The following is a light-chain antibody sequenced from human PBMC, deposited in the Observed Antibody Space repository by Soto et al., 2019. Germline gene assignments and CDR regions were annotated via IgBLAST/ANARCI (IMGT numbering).Light chain of an antibody. V-gene: IGKV3D-15*01. J-gene: IGKJ5*01. CDR2: GAS. Sequence: EIVMTQSPGTLSVSPGEGATLSCRARQSVDTNVAWYQQKPGQAPRLLIYGASTRAAGIPARFSGGGSGTEFTLTISSLQSEDFGVYYCQQYKNWPPITFGQGTRLEIK. CDR3: QQYKNWPPIT. CDR1: QSVDTN.